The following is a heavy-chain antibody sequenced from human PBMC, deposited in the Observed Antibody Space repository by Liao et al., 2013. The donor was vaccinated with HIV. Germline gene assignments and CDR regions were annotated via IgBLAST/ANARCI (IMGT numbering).Heavy chain of an antibody. D-gene: IGHD6-6*01. J-gene: IGHJ6*03. V-gene: IGHV4-61*02. Sequence: QVQLQESGPGLVKPSQTLSLSCTVSGDSISGGNYFLNWIRQPAGKGLEWIGRVYTSGNXDYNPSLKSRVTMSVDTSKKQFSLKLSSVTAADTAVYYCARDRIAARFSGDYYYYMDVWGKGTTVTVSS. CDR1: GDSISGGNYF. CDR3: ARDRIAARFSGDYYYYMDV. CDR2: VYTSGNX.